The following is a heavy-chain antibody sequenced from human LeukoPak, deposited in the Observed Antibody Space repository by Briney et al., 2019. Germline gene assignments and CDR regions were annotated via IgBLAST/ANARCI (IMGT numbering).Heavy chain of an antibody. CDR3: ATARPWTNWFDP. Sequence: ASVKVSCKVSGYTLTELSMHWVRQAPGKGLEWMGGFDPEDGETIYAQKFQGRVTMTEDTSTDTAYMELSSLRSEDTAVYYCATARPWTNWFDPWGQGTLVTVSS. CDR1: GYTLTELS. V-gene: IGHV1-24*01. D-gene: IGHD6-6*01. J-gene: IGHJ5*02. CDR2: FDPEDGET.